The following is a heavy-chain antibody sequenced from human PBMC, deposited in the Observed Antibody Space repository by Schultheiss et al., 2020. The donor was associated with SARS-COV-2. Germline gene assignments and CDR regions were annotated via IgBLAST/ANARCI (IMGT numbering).Heavy chain of an antibody. CDR2: IYYSGST. CDR3: ARGESRPVFDY. CDR1: GGSISSYY. J-gene: IGHJ4*02. V-gene: IGHV4-59*01. Sequence: SETLSLTCTVSGGSISSYYWSWIRQPPGKGLEWIGYIYYSGSTNYNPFLKSRVTISVDTSKNQFSLKLSSVTAADTAVYYCARGESRPVFDYWGQGTLVTVSS.